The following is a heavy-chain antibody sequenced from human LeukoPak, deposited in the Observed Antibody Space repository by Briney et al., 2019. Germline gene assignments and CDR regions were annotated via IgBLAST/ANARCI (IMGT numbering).Heavy chain of an antibody. J-gene: IGHJ4*02. D-gene: IGHD1/OR15-1a*01. V-gene: IGHV3-30-3*01. Sequence: GRSLRLSCAASGFTFSSYAMHWVRQAPGKGLEWVAVISYDGSNKYYADSVKGRFTISRDNSKNTLYLQMNSLRAEDTAVYHCARDWGRNSETPPFDYWGRGTLVTVSS. CDR1: GFTFSSYA. CDR3: ARDWGRNSETPPFDY. CDR2: ISYDGSNK.